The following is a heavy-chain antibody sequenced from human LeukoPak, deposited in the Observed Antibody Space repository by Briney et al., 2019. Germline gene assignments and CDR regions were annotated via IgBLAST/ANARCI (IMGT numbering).Heavy chain of an antibody. V-gene: IGHV4-59*08. J-gene: IGHJ4*02. CDR1: GATVSDFY. D-gene: IGHD6-19*01. CDR2: MFYNGRT. Sequence: SETLSLTCNVSGATVSDFYWTWIRQPPGKGLEWIGYMFYNGRTNYNPSLESRVTISVDTSKNQFSLKLTSATAADTVLYYCARGGDIAVAGIIDYWGQGTRVIVSS. CDR3: ARGGDIAVAGIIDY.